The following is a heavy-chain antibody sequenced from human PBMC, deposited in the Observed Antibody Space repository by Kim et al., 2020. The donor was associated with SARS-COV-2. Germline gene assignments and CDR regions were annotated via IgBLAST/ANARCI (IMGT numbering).Heavy chain of an antibody. J-gene: IGHJ5*02. Sequence: SETLSLTCTVSGGSISSSSYYWGWIRQPPGKGLEWIGSIYYSGSTYYNPSLKSRVTISVDTSKNQFSLKLSSVTAADTAVYYCAREGYYDILTGYGIAGNWFDPWGQGTLVTVSS. V-gene: IGHV4-39*02. CDR3: AREGYYDILTGYGIAGNWFDP. CDR2: IYYSGST. D-gene: IGHD3-9*01. CDR1: GGSISSSSYY.